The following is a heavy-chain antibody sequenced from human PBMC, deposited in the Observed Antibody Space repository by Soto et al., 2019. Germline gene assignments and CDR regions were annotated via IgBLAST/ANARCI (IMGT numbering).Heavy chain of an antibody. D-gene: IGHD2-15*01. CDR3: ARGRPCDDIVVVVAARFPPYYFDY. Sequence: SETLSLTCAVYGGSFSGYYWSWIRQPPGKGLEWIGEINHSGSTNYNPSLKSRVTISVDTSKNQFSLKLSSVTAADTAVYYCARGRPCDDIVVVVAARFPPYYFDYWGQGTLVTVSS. V-gene: IGHV4-34*01. CDR1: GGSFSGYY. CDR2: INHSGST. J-gene: IGHJ4*02.